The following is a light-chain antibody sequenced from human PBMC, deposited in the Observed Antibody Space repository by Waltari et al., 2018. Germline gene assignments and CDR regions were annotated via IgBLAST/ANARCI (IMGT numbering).Light chain of an antibody. Sequence: SYELTQPPSVSVSPGQTARITCSGDELPTQYTYWYRQRPGQAPVVVIFKDSQRASGIPERFSGSSSGTTGTLTITGVQAEDEADYYCQSADSSGAYVFGTGTKVTVL. CDR1: ELPTQY. J-gene: IGLJ1*01. V-gene: IGLV3-25*03. CDR3: QSADSSGAYV. CDR2: KDS.